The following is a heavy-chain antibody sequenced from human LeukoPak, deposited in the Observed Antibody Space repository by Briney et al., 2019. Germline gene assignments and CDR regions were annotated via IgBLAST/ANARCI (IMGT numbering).Heavy chain of an antibody. J-gene: IGHJ6*03. CDR3: ARVGVPAAMHYYYYMDV. D-gene: IGHD2-2*01. V-gene: IGHV4-39*07. CDR2: IYYSGSA. Sequence: SETLSLTCTVSGGSISSSSYYWGWIRQPPGKGLEWIGSIYYSGSAYYNPSLKSRVTISVDTSKNQFSLKLSSVTAADTAVYYCARVGVPAAMHYYYYMDVWGKGTTVTVSS. CDR1: GGSISSSSYY.